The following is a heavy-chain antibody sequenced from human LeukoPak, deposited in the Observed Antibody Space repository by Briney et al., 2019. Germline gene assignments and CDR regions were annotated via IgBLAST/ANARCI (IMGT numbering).Heavy chain of an antibody. CDR1: GGTFSSYA. CDR3: AGERGLGYDMGFDY. D-gene: IGHD3-9*01. V-gene: IGHV1-69*13. CDR2: IIPIFGTA. Sequence: SVKVSCKASGGTFSSYAVSWVRQAPGQGLEWMGGIIPIFGTANYAQKFQGRVTITADESTSTAYMELSSLRSEDTAVYYCAGERGLGYDMGFDYWGQGTLVTVSS. J-gene: IGHJ4*02.